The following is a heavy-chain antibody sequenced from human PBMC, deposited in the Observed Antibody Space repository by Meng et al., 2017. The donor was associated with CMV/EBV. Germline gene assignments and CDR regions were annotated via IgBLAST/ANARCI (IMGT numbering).Heavy chain of an antibody. D-gene: IGHD6-13*01. CDR3: ARDPHSSSWYGWFDP. J-gene: IGHJ5*02. V-gene: IGHV6-1*01. Sequence: VHVQHSCPGLVNASQTPSITWAISGDSVSSNSAAWNWIRQSPSRGLEWLGRTYYRSKWYNDYAVSVKSRITINPDTSKNQFSLQLNSVTPEDTAVYYCARDPHSSSWYGWFDPWGQGTLVTVSS. CDR1: GDSVSSNSAA. CDR2: TYYRSKWYN.